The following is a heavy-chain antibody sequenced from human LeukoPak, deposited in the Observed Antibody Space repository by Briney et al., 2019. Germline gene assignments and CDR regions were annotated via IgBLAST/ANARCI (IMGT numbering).Heavy chain of an antibody. D-gene: IGHD5-24*01. CDR2: ISDTSTYI. Sequence: KPGGSLRLSCAASGLIFSSYTMNWVRQAPGEGLEWVSSISDTSTYIYYAESVEGRFTISRDNAKSSLFLQMNSLRAEDTAVYYCTRAPPGRDGYSEYWGQGTVVTVST. CDR1: GLIFSSYT. V-gene: IGHV3-21*01. CDR3: TRAPPGRDGYSEY. J-gene: IGHJ4*02.